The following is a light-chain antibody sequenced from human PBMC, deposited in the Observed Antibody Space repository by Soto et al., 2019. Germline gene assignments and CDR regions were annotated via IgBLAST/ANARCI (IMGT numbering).Light chain of an antibody. Sequence: QSVLTQPPSVSGAPGQRVTISCTGTSSHIGTPWPVHWYQQLPGTAPKLLIYDNTNRPSGVPDRFSGSKSGTSASLAITGLQAEDEADYYCQSYDNSLRAWVFGGGTTLAVL. CDR2: DNT. CDR1: SSHIGTPWP. J-gene: IGLJ3*02. V-gene: IGLV1-40*01. CDR3: QSYDNSLRAWV.